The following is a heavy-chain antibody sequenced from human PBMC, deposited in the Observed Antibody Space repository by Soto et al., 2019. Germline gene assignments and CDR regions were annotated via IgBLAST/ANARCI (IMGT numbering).Heavy chain of an antibody. D-gene: IGHD2-2*02. CDR1: GGSISTYY. CDR2: IYYSGST. V-gene: IGHV4-59*08. Sequence: QVHLQESGPGLVKPSETLSLACTVSGGSISTYYWSWIRQPPGKGLEWIGYIYYSGSTNYNPSLNSRVTMSVDTSKNQFSLNLSAVTAADTAVYYCARRGLYNWYFDLWGRGTLVTVSS. J-gene: IGHJ2*01. CDR3: ARRGLYNWYFDL.